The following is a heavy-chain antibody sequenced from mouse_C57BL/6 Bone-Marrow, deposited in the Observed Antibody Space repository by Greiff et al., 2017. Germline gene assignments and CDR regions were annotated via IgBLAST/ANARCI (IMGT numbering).Heavy chain of an antibody. CDR3: GRDDYDDYYAMDY. CDR2: IRSNSSNYAT. V-gene: IGHV10-3*01. Sequence: EVQLVESGGGLVQPKGSLTLSCAASGFTFHTYAMHWVRQAPGKGLEWVARIRSNSSNYATYYADSVKDRFTISRDDSQSMLYLQMNNLKTEDTAMYYCGRDDYDDYYAMDYWGQGTSVTGSS. J-gene: IGHJ4*01. CDR1: GFTFHTYA. D-gene: IGHD2-4*01.